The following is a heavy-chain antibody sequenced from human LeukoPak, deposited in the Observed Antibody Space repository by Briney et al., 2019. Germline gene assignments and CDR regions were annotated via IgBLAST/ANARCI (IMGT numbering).Heavy chain of an antibody. CDR1: GFTFGSYA. CDR2: ISGSGGST. CDR3: AKTTAGYSSGRYPGWPVDY. Sequence: GGSLRLSCAASGFTFGSYAMYWVRQAPGKGLEWVSGISGSGGSTFYADSVKGRFTISRDNSENTVYLQINSLRADDTAVYYCAKTTAGYSSGRYPGWPVDYWGQGTLVTVSS. D-gene: IGHD6-19*01. V-gene: IGHV3-23*01. J-gene: IGHJ4*02.